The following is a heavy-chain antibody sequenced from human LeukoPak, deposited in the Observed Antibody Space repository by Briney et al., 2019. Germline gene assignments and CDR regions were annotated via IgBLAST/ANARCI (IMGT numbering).Heavy chain of an antibody. D-gene: IGHD3-22*01. CDR3: ATCSSGYYCDHFQT. V-gene: IGHV3-7*01. Sequence: GGSLRLSCTASGFTFSNYWMTWIRQAPGKGPEWVANIKQDGIEKYYVDSVEGRFTVSRDNSKNSLFLQIESLRAADTAVYYCATCSSGYYCDHFQTWGQGSLVTVSS. CDR1: GFTFSNYW. J-gene: IGHJ1*01. CDR2: IKQDGIEK.